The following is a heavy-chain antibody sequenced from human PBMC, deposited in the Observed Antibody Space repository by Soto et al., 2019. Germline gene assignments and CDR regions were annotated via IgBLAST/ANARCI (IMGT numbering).Heavy chain of an antibody. CDR3: AKDPDSGYGSGSYPDY. CDR2: ISWNSGSI. D-gene: IGHD3-10*01. V-gene: IGHV3-9*01. CDR1: GFTFDDYA. J-gene: IGHJ4*02. Sequence: EVQLVESGGGLVQPGRSLRLSCAASGFTFDDYAMHWVRQAPGKSLEWVSGISWNSGSIGYADSVKGRFTISRDNAKNSLYLQMNSLRAEDTALYYCAKDPDSGYGSGSYPDYWGQGTLVTVSS.